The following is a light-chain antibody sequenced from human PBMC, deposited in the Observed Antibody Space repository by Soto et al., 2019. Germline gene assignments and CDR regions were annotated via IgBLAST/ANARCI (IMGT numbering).Light chain of an antibody. CDR1: QSIRSNY. CDR3: QQYGSSPWT. Sequence: ETVLTQSPGTLSLSPGERATLSCRASQSIRSNYLAWYRQTPGQAPRLLIYGASNRATGILDRFSGSGSGTDFTLIISRLEPEDFALYYCQQYGSSPWTFGQGTKVEIK. J-gene: IGKJ1*01. CDR2: GAS. V-gene: IGKV3-20*01.